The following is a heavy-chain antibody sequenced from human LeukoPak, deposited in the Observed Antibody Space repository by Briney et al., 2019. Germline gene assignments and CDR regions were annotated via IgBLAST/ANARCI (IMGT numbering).Heavy chain of an antibody. CDR3: AKDPNGDYIGAFDI. D-gene: IGHD4-17*01. CDR2: IRGNGGST. Sequence: GGSLRLSCTTPKFNLRNYGLTWVRQAPGGELEWVSSIRGNGGSTQYAASVQDRFTISRDNSRNTLYLQMNSLRGEDTAVYYCAKDPNGDYIGAFDIWGQGTMVTVSS. J-gene: IGHJ3*02. CDR1: KFNLRNYG. V-gene: IGHV3-23*01.